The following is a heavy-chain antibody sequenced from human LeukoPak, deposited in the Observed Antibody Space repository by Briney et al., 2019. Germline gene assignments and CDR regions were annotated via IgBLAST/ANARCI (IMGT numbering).Heavy chain of an antibody. D-gene: IGHD3-16*02. CDR1: GFTLRSYW. CDR3: VRNSEEYVRGSYRYADAFDI. J-gene: IGHJ3*02. V-gene: IGHV3-74*01. CDR2: INSDGSST. Sequence: PGGSLTLSCVASGFTLRSYWMHWVRQVPGKGLMWVSRINSDGSSTDYADSVKGRFTISRDNAKNTLFLQMSSLRAEDTAMYYCVRNSEEYVRGSYRYADAFDIWGQGTMVTVSS.